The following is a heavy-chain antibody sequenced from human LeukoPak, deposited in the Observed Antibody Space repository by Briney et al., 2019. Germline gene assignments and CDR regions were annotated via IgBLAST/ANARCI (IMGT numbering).Heavy chain of an antibody. D-gene: IGHD4-17*01. CDR1: GFTFSSYS. J-gene: IGHJ1*01. Sequence: PGGSLRLSCAASGFTFSSYSMNWVRQAPGKGLEWVSSISSTNSYIYYADSVKGRFTISRDNAKKSLYLKMNSLRAEDTAVYYCARDMTTVTTCYFQYWGQGTLVTVSS. CDR2: ISSTNSYI. V-gene: IGHV3-21*01. CDR3: ARDMTTVTTCYFQY.